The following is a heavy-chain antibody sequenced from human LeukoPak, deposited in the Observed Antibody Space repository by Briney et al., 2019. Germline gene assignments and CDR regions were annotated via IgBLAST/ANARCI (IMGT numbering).Heavy chain of an antibody. Sequence: SGTVSLTCAVSGGSISSSNWWSWVRQPPGKGLEWIGEIYHSGSTNYNPSLKSRVTISVDKSKNQFSLKLSSVTAADTAVYYCARDSRGIVGAKDYYYGMDVWGQGTTVTVSS. D-gene: IGHD1-26*01. CDR2: IYHSGST. V-gene: IGHV4-4*02. CDR3: ARDSRGIVGAKDYYYGMDV. CDR1: GGSISSSNW. J-gene: IGHJ6*02.